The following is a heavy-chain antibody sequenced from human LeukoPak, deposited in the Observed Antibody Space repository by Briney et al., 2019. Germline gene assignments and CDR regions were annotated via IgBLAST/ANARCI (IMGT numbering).Heavy chain of an antibody. D-gene: IGHD3-10*01. CDR2: IIPIFGTA. Sequence: SVKVSCKASGGTFSSYAISWVRQAPGQGPEWMGGIIPIFGTANYAQKFQGRVTITADESTSTAYMELSSLRSEDTAVYYCARAPPEGYYYGSGSFPLDYWGQGTLVTVSS. V-gene: IGHV1-69*13. J-gene: IGHJ4*02. CDR3: ARAPPEGYYYGSGSFPLDY. CDR1: GGTFSSYA.